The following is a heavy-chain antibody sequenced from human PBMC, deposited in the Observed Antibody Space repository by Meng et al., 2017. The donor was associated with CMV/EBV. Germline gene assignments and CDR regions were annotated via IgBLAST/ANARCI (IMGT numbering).Heavy chain of an antibody. J-gene: IGHJ4*02. Sequence: VQLVQAGAEVQRPGSSVKVSCKASGGTFSRHAISWVRQAPGQGLEWMGGIIPIFGTANYAQKFQGRVTITADESTSTAYMELSSLRSEDTAVYYCARQLRLGELSPFDYWGQGTLVTVSS. CDR1: GGTFSRHA. CDR3: ARQLRLGELSPFDY. D-gene: IGHD3-16*02. V-gene: IGHV1-69*12. CDR2: IIPIFGTA.